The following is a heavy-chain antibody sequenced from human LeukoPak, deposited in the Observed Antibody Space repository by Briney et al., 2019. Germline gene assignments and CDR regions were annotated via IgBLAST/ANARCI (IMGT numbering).Heavy chain of an antibody. J-gene: IGHJ4*02. D-gene: IGHD2-15*01. CDR3: ARVLNSIRLLHTPNFDY. Sequence: SETLSLTCTVSGGSISSSSYYWGWIRQPPGKGLEWIGSIYYSGSTYYNPSLKSRVTISVGTSKNQFSLKLSSVTAADTAVYYCARVLNSIRLLHTPNFDYWGQGTLVTVSS. CDR1: GGSISSSSYY. CDR2: IYYSGST. V-gene: IGHV4-39*07.